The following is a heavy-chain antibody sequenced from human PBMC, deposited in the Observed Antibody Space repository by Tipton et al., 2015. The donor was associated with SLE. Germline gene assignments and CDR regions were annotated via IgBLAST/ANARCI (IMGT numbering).Heavy chain of an antibody. CDR1: GGSISSSS. J-gene: IGHJ1*01. CDR3: TRDDPCNSADCYTEYFQH. Sequence: LSLTCTVSGGSISSSSYYWGWIRQPPGKGLEWVSFISSNSSYIYYADSVKGRFTISRDNAKNSLHLQMNSLRVEDSAVYYCTRDDPCNSADCYTEYFQHWGQGTLVAVSS. V-gene: IGHV3-21*06. CDR2: ISSNSSYI. D-gene: IGHD2-21*01.